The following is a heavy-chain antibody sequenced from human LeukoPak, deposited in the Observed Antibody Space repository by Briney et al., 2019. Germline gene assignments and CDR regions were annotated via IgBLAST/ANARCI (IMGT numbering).Heavy chain of an antibody. J-gene: IGHJ4*02. CDR3: ARHVPGSWYFDY. CDR1: GYSISSGYS. D-gene: IGHD7-27*01. CDR2: IYHSGNT. V-gene: IGHV4-38-2*01. Sequence: PSETLSLTCAVSGYSISSGYSWGWIRQPPGKGLEWIGTIYHSGNTYYNPSLKSRVTISVDTSKNHFSLKLSSVTAADTAVYYCARHVPGSWYFDYWGQGTLVTVSS.